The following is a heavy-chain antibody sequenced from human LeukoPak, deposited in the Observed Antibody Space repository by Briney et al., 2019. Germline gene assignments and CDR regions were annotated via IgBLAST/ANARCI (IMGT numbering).Heavy chain of an antibody. J-gene: IGHJ5*02. CDR3: AGFTPRYYDFWSGYYALGWFDP. V-gene: IGHV4-34*01. D-gene: IGHD3-3*01. CDR2: INHSGST. CDR1: GGSFSGYY. Sequence: SETLSLTCAVYGGSFSGYYWSWIRQPPGKGLEWIGEINHSGSTNYNPSLKSRVTISVDTSKNQFSLKLSSVTAADTAVYYCAGFTPRYYDFWSGYYALGWFDPWGQGTLVTVSS.